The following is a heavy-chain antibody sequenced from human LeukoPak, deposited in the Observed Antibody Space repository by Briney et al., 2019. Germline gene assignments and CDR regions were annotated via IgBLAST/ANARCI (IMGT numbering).Heavy chain of an antibody. D-gene: IGHD6-6*01. Sequence: ASVKASCKVSGYTLTELSMHWVRQAPGKGLEWMGGFDPEDGETIYAQKFQGRVTMTEDTSTDTAYMELSSLRSEDTAVYYCATGYSSSSDANSFPFDYWGQGTLVPVSS. CDR1: GYTLTELS. V-gene: IGHV1-24*01. CDR2: FDPEDGET. J-gene: IGHJ4*02. CDR3: ATGYSSSSDANSFPFDY.